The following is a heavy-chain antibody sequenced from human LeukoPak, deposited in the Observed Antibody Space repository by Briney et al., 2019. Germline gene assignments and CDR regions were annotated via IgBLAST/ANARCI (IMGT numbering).Heavy chain of an antibody. D-gene: IGHD1-26*01. CDR1: GFTFSSYS. J-gene: IGHJ3*01. V-gene: IGHV3-21*01. Sequence: PGGSLRLSCAASGFTFSSYSMTWVRRAPGKGLEWVSSISSSSSYIYYADSVKGRFTISRDNAKNSLYLQMNSLRAEDTAVYYCARVGSSGSYNWGQGTMVAVSS. CDR3: ARVGSSGSYN. CDR2: ISSSSSYI.